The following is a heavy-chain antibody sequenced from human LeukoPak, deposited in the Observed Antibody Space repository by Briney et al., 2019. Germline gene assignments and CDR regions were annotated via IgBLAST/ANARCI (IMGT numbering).Heavy chain of an antibody. J-gene: IGHJ4*02. CDR2: IRYDGSNK. CDR3: AKERDTAMVTIDY. D-gene: IGHD5-18*01. Sequence: GGSLRLSCAASGFTFSSYGMHWVRQAPGKGLEWVAFIRYDGSNKYYADSVKGRFTISRDNSKNTLYLQMNSLRAEDTAVYYCAKERDTAMVTIDYWGQGTLVAVSS. CDR1: GFTFSSYG. V-gene: IGHV3-30*02.